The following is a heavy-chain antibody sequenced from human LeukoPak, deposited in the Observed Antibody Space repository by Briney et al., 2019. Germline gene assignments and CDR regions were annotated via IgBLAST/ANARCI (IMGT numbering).Heavy chain of an antibody. V-gene: IGHV3-20*04. D-gene: IGHD6-13*01. CDR1: GITFDDYG. CDR3: ARDVSSSWYSLGF. CDR2: INWDGGAT. Sequence: GGSLRLSCTDSGITFDDYGLSWVRQAPGKGLEWVAGINWDGGATAYADSVKGRFTISRDNAKNSVFLQMSSLRAEDTALYYCARDVSSSWYSLGFWGQGTLVTVSS. J-gene: IGHJ4*02.